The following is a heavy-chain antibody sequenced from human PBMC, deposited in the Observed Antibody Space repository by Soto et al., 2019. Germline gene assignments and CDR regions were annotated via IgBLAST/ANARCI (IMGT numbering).Heavy chain of an antibody. V-gene: IGHV3-72*01. CDR1: EFSFSDQY. CDR2: SRNRVNSLST. Sequence: PGGSLRLSCGVSADSEFSFSDQYMDWVRQAXGKGLEWVGRSRNRVNSLSTAYAASVQGRFTISRDDSKNTVYLQMNSLKTEDTAVYYCSRVDPSAKXPDYWGQGTLVTVSS. J-gene: IGHJ4*02. CDR3: SRVDPSAKXPDY. D-gene: IGHD2-15*01.